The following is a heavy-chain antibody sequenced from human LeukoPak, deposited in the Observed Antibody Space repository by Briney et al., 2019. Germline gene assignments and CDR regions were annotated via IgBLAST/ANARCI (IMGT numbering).Heavy chain of an antibody. CDR3: ARVIGDSSGYCSL. V-gene: IGHV1-2*02. CDR1: GYTFTGYY. J-gene: IGHJ3*01. CDR2: INPNSGGT. D-gene: IGHD3-22*01. Sequence: ASVKVSCKASGYTFTGYYVHWVRQAPGQGLEWMGWINPNSGGTNYAQKFQGRVTMTRDTSISTAYMELSRLRSDDTAVYYCARVIGDSSGYCSLWGQGTMVTVSS.